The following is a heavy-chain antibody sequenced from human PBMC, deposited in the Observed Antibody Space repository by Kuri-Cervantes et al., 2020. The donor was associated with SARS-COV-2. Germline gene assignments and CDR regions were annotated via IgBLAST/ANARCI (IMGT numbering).Heavy chain of an antibody. J-gene: IGHJ5*02. Sequence: SETLSLTCTVSGGSISSGGYYWSWIRQSPGKGLEWIGYIYHSGSTYYNPSLKSRVTISVDTSKNQFSLKLSSVTAADTAVYYCASSYPNLPFDPWGQGTLVTVSS. CDR3: ASSYPNLPFDP. CDR2: IYHSGST. D-gene: IGHD4/OR15-4a*01. CDR1: GGSISSGGYY. V-gene: IGHV4-30-2*05.